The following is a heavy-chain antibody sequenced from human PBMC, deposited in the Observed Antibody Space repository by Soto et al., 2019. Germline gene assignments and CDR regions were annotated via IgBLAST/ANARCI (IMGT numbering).Heavy chain of an antibody. CDR2: FDPEDGET. V-gene: IGHV1-24*01. CDR1: GYTLTELS. CDR3: ATVGDILTGKGGYYYYGMEV. D-gene: IGHD3-9*01. Sequence: ASVKVSCKVSGYTLTELSMHWVRQAPGKGLEWMGGFDPEDGETIYAQKFQGRVTMTEDTSTDTAYMELSSLRFEDTAVYYCATVGDILTGKGGYYYYGMEVWGQGTTVTVSS. J-gene: IGHJ6*01.